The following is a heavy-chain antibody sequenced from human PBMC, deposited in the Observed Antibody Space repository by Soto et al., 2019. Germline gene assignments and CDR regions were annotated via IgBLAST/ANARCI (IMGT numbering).Heavy chain of an antibody. CDR2: LYSDGSNA. V-gene: IGHV3-30-3*01. J-gene: IGHJ6*02. CDR1: GFTFGDFA. CDR3: ARAVPGMDV. Sequence: QVQLLQSGGGVVQPGGSLRLSCVGSGFTFGDFAMHWVRQAPGKGLEWVAGLYSDGSNADYAHSVRGRFTISRDNSNNRLYLQMNSLRSEDTAVFYCARAVPGMDVWGQGSTVTVSS.